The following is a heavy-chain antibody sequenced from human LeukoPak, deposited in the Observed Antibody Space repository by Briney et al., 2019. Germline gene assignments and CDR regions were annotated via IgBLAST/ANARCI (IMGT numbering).Heavy chain of an antibody. D-gene: IGHD3-10*01. CDR3: ARDEYYYGSGSYQGDY. CDR2: ISYDGSNK. CDR1: GFTFSSYA. J-gene: IGHJ4*02. Sequence: GRSLRLSCAASGFTFSSYAMHWVRQAPGEGLEWVAVISYDGSNKYYADSVKGRFTISRDNSKNTLYLQMNSLRAEDTAVYYCARDEYYYGSGSYQGDYWGQGTLVTVSS. V-gene: IGHV3-30-3*01.